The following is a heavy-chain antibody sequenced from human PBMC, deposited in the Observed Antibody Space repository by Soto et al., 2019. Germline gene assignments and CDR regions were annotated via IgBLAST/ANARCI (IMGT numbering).Heavy chain of an antibody. Sequence: SETLSLTCSVSGDSISKTTSYWGWIRQPPGKGLEWIRTIYHSGSTYYNPSLMSRVTLSIDKSKNQFSLKLNSVTAADTAVYYCARRVGSCSGTSCNGWFDPWGQGTLVTVSS. CDR2: IYHSGST. D-gene: IGHD2-2*01. CDR3: ARRVGSCSGTSCNGWFDP. V-gene: IGHV4-39*01. J-gene: IGHJ5*02. CDR1: GDSISKTTSY.